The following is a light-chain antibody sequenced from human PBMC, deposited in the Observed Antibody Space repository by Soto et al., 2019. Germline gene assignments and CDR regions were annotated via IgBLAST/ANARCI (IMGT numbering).Light chain of an antibody. CDR3: QQYDSSPGLS. V-gene: IGKV3-20*01. J-gene: IGKJ4*01. Sequence: EIVLTQSPRTLPLSPGERATLSCRADQSVGSRSLAWYQQKPGQAPRLLIYGASTRATGIPDRFSGSGSGTDFTLTISRLEPEDFAVYYCQQYDSSPGLSFGGGTKVEIK. CDR2: GAS. CDR1: QSVGSRS.